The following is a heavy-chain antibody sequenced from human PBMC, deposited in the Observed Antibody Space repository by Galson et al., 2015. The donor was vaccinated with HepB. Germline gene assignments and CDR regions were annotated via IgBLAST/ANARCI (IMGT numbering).Heavy chain of an antibody. CDR2: ISYDGSNK. CDR3: AKDNSGYDLDY. J-gene: IGHJ4*02. Sequence: SLRLSCAASGFTFSRNAMHWVRQASGKGLEWVAVISYDGSNKYYADSVKGRFTISRDNSKNTLYLQMNSLRAEDTAVYYCAKDNSGYDLDYWGQGTLVTVSS. D-gene: IGHD5-12*01. CDR1: GFTFSRNA. V-gene: IGHV3-30*18.